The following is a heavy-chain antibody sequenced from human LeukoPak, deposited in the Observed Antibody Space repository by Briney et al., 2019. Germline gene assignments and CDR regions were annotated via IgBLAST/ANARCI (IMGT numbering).Heavy chain of an antibody. J-gene: IGHJ4*02. CDR1: GYSFTSYW. V-gene: IGHV5-51*01. CDR2: IYPGDSDT. D-gene: IGHD3-22*01. Sequence: GESLKISCKGSGYSFTSYWIGWVRQMPGKGLEWMGTIYPGDSDTRYSPSFQGQVTISADKSISTAYLQWSSLKASDTAMYYCARRGYYYDSSGYYHHYFDYWGQGTLVTVSS. CDR3: ARRGYYYDSSGYYHHYFDY.